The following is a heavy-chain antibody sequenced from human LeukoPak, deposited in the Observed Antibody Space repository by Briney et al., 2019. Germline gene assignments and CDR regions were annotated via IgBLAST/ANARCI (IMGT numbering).Heavy chain of an antibody. CDR1: GYTFTSYY. CDR2: INPSGGST. CDR3: ATDIVVVPAAIRSGDY. J-gene: IGHJ4*02. D-gene: IGHD2-2*02. Sequence: ASVKVSCKASGYTFTSYYMHWVRQAPGQGLEWLGIINPSGGSTSYAQKFQGRVTMTRDTSTSTVYMELGSLRSEDTAAYYCATDIVVVPAAIRSGDYWGQGTLVTVSS. V-gene: IGHV1-46*03.